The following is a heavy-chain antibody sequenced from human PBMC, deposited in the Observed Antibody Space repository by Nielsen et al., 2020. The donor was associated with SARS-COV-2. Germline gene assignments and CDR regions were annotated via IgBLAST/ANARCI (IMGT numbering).Heavy chain of an antibody. D-gene: IGHD6-13*01. CDR1: GGSISSGGYY. J-gene: IGHJ4*02. Sequence: SETLSLTCTVSGGSISSGGYYWSWIRKHPGKGLEWIGYIYYSGSTYYNPSLKSRVTISVDTSKNQFSLKLSSVTAADTAVYYCARVISSSWDPYYFDYWGQGTLVTVSS. CDR3: ARVISSSWDPYYFDY. CDR2: IYYSGST. V-gene: IGHV4-31*03.